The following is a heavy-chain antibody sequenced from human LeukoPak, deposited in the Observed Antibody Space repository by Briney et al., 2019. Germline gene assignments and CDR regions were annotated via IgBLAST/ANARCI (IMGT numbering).Heavy chain of an antibody. Sequence: GGSLRLSCAASGFTFSSYAMSWVRQAPGKGLEWVSAISGSGGSTYYAGSVKGRFTISRDNSKNTLYLQMNSLRAEDTAVYYCAKRGGSGSGWYLDYWGQGTLVTVSS. CDR1: GFTFSSYA. V-gene: IGHV3-23*01. CDR3: AKRGGSGSGWYLDY. D-gene: IGHD6-19*01. J-gene: IGHJ4*02. CDR2: ISGSGGST.